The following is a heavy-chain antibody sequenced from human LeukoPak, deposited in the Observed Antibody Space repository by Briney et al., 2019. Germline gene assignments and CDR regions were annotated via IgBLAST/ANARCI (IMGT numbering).Heavy chain of an antibody. J-gene: IGHJ4*02. V-gene: IGHV4-59*01. CDR3: ARGNQRWLQSPPHY. D-gene: IGHD5-24*01. CDR1: GGSISSYY. Sequence: SETLSLTCTVSGGSISSYYWSWIRQPPGKGLEWIGYIYYSGSTNYNPSLKSRATISVDTSKNQFSLKLSSVTAADTAVYYCARGNQRWLQSPPHYWGQGTLVTVSS. CDR2: IYYSGST.